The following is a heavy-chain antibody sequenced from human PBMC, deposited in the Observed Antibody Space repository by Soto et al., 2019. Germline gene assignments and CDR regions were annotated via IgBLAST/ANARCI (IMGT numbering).Heavy chain of an antibody. V-gene: IGHV3-21*01. J-gene: IGHJ3*02. Sequence: EVQLVESGGGLVKPGGSLRLSCAASGFTFSSYSMNWVRQAPGKGLEWVSSISSSSSYIYYADSVKGRFTISRDNAKNSLYLQMNSLRAEDTAVDYCARKMAAAIDAFDIWGQGIMVTVSS. D-gene: IGHD6-13*01. CDR3: ARKMAAAIDAFDI. CDR2: ISSSSSYI. CDR1: GFTFSSYS.